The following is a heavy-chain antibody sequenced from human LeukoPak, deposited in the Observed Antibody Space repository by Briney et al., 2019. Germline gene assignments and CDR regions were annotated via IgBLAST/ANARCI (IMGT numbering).Heavy chain of an antibody. V-gene: IGHV3-74*01. J-gene: IGHJ4*02. D-gene: IGHD6-13*01. CDR3: ARDNSDSSSWYGGFDY. CDR2: INSDGSTT. Sequence: AGGSLRLSCAASGFTFSNYWMHWVRQAPGKGLMWVSRINSDGSTTTYADSVKGRFTISRDNAKNTLYLQMNSLRAEDTAVYYCARDNSDSSSWYGGFDYWGQGTLVTVSS. CDR1: GFTFSNYW.